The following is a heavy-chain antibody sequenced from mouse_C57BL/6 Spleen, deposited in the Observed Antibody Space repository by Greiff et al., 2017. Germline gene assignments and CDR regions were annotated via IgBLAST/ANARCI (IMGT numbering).Heavy chain of an antibody. Sequence: VQLQQSGAELARPGASVKLSCKASGYTFTSYGISWVKQRTGQGLEWIGEINPRSGNTYYTEKFKGKATLTADKSSSTAYMELRRLTSKDSEVYSSARDLTGSSDMDYWGQGTTLTVSS. CDR2: INPRSGNT. J-gene: IGHJ2*01. V-gene: IGHV1-81*01. CDR3: ARDLTGSSDMDY. CDR1: GYTFTSYG. D-gene: IGHD4-1*01.